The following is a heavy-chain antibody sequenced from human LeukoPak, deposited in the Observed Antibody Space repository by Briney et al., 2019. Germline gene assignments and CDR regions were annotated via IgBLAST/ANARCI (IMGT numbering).Heavy chain of an antibody. CDR2: IYHSGST. D-gene: IGHD6-19*01. Sequence: PSGTLSLTCAVSGGSISSSNWWSWVRQPPGKGLEWIGEIYHSGSTNYNPSLKSRVTISVDKSKNQFSLKLSFVTAADTAVYYCARDGGSGWTGFDYWGQGTLVTVSS. CDR1: GGSISSSNW. V-gene: IGHV4-4*02. J-gene: IGHJ4*02. CDR3: ARDGGSGWTGFDY.